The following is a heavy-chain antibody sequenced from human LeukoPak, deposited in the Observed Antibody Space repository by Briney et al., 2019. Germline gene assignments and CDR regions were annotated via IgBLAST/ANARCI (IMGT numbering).Heavy chain of an antibody. CDR3: ARGYEFSGDY. CDR2: IQEDGNEK. J-gene: IGHJ4*02. V-gene: IGHV3-7*04. CDR1: GFTFSTYW. D-gene: IGHD1-14*01. Sequence: PGGSLRLSCVASGFTFSTYWMSWVRQAPGKGLKWVANIQEDGNEKYYVDSVKGRFTISRDNAKNSLYLQMNSLRAEDTAVYYCARGYEFSGDYWGQGTLVTVSS.